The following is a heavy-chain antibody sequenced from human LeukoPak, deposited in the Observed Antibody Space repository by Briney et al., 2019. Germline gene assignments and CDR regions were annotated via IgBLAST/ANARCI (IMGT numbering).Heavy chain of an antibody. J-gene: IGHJ4*02. CDR3: ARRVNRAVAGGYYFDN. V-gene: IGHV3-48*04. D-gene: IGHD6-19*01. CDR1: GFTFSSYS. CDR2: ISSISSTF. Sequence: GGSLRLSCAASGFTFSSYSMNWVRQAPGKGLECVSYISSISSTFYYADSVKGRFTISRDNAKNSLYLQMNSLRAEDTAVYYCARRVNRAVAGGYYFDNWGQGTLVTVSS.